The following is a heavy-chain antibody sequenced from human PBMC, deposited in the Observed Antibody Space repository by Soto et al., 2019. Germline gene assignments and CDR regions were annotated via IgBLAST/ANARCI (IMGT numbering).Heavy chain of an antibody. J-gene: IGHJ6*02. CDR1: VFTFSSYG. CDR3: AKEAGGDFAAEIDYYYGMDV. V-gene: IGHV3-30*18. CDR2: ISYDGSNK. Sequence: PWGSLRLSCSASVFTFSSYGMHWFRQAPGKGLEWVAVISYDGSNKYYADSVKGRFTISRDNSKNTLYLQMNSLRAEDTAVYYCAKEAGGDFAAEIDYYYGMDVWGQGTTVTVSS. D-gene: IGHD2-21*02.